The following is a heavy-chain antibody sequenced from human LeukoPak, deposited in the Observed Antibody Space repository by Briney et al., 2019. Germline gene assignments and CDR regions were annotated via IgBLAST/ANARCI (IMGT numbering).Heavy chain of an antibody. CDR2: INPNSGGT. J-gene: IGHJ6*02. CDR3: ARDPVVTRGYSYDYNYYYGMDV. Sequence: ASVKVSCKASGYTFTGYYMHWVRQAPGQGLEWMGWINPNSGGTNYAQKFQGRVTMTRDTSISTAYMELSRLRSDDTAVYYCARDPVVTRGYSYDYNYYYGMDVWGQGTTVTVSS. D-gene: IGHD5-18*01. V-gene: IGHV1-2*02. CDR1: GYTFTGYY.